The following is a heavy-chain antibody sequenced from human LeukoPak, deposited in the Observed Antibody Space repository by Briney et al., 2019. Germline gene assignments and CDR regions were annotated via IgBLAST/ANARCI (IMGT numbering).Heavy chain of an antibody. D-gene: IGHD6-6*01. CDR2: INPNSGGT. J-gene: IGHJ4*02. CDR3: ERGGHQGVGSSPRRTFFDY. V-gene: IGHV1-2*06. Sequence: ASVKVSCKASGYTFTGYYMHWVRQAPGQGLEWMGRINPNSGGTNYAQKFQGRVTMTRDTSISTAYMELSRLRSDDTAVYYCERGGHQGVGSSPRRTFFDYWGQGTMVTVSS. CDR1: GYTFTGYY.